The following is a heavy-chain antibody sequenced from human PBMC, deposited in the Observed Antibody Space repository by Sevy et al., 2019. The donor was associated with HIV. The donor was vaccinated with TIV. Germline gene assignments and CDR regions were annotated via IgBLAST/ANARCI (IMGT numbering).Heavy chain of an antibody. J-gene: IGHJ4*02. CDR1: GFTFSSYW. CDR2: ISSDGSST. CDR3: ARDGRAASDFDY. Sequence: GGSLRLSCAASGFTFSSYWMHWVRHAPGKGLVWVSRISSDGSSTSYADAVRGGFTISRDNAKNTLYLQMNSLRAEDTALYYCARDGRAASDFDYWGQGTLVTLSS. V-gene: IGHV3-74*01. D-gene: IGHD6-13*01.